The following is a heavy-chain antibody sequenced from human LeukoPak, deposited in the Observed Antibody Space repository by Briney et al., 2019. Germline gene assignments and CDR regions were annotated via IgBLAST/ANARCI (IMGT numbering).Heavy chain of an antibody. D-gene: IGHD6-13*01. CDR3: ARALSAAGTFYFDY. Sequence: GGSLRLSCAASGFRFSDYYMSWIRQAPGKGLEWVSYISSSGSTIYYADSVKGRFTISRDNAKNSLYLQMNSLRAEDTAVYYCARALSAAGTFYFDYWGQGTLVTVSS. J-gene: IGHJ4*02. CDR2: ISSSGSTI. CDR1: GFRFSDYY. V-gene: IGHV3-11*01.